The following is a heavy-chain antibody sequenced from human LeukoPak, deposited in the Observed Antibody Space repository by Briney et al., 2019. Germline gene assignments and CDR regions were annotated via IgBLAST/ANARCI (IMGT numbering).Heavy chain of an antibody. D-gene: IGHD6-13*01. J-gene: IGHJ5*02. CDR1: GCTFSSYG. CDR2: ISAYNGNT. CDR3: ALIAAAGYFDP. Sequence: ASVKVSCKASGCTFSSYGISRVRQAPGQGLEWMGWISAYNGNTNYAQKLQGRVTMTTDTSTSTAYMELRSLRSDDTAVYYCALIAAAGYFDPWGQGTLVTVSS. V-gene: IGHV1-18*04.